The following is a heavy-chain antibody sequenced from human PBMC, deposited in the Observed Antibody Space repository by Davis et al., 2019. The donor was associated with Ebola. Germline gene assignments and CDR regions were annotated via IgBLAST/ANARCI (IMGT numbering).Heavy chain of an antibody. CDR2: INTGNGYT. J-gene: IGHJ4*02. Sequence: ASVKVSCKASGYTFTGYYMHWVRQAPGQSLDWMGWINTGNGYTEYSQKFQGRFTITRDTSATTAYLEVSSLTSEDMAVYYCARDEFDFWGQGTLVTVSS. CDR1: GYTFTGYY. CDR3: ARDEFDF. V-gene: IGHV1-3*04.